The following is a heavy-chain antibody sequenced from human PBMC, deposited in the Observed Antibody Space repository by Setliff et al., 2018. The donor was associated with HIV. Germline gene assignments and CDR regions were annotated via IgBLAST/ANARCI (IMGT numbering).Heavy chain of an antibody. Sequence: RLSCAASGFTFRLYGMHWVRRAPGKGLEGGASIEFDGKNEYYAESVKGRFTISRDNSKSTVYLQMNSVTPEDSAMYYCAKFRYAIKSTYYFDSWGQGTLITVSS. CDR2: IEFDGKNE. V-gene: IGHV3-30*02. CDR3: AKFRYAIKSTYYFDS. CDR1: GFTFRLYG. J-gene: IGHJ4*02. D-gene: IGHD2-2*01.